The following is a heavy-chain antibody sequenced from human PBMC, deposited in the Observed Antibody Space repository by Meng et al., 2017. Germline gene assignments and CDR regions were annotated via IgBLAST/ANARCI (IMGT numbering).Heavy chain of an antibody. CDR2: IDWDDDK. CDR1: GVSLSTSGMC. CDR3: ARMKITMIREGSDAFDI. J-gene: IGHJ3*02. Sequence: SGPTLVKPTQTLTLICSSFGVSLSTSGMCVSWIRQPPGKALEWLALIDWDDDKYYSTSLKTRLTISKDTSKNQVVRTMTNMDPVDTATYYCARMKITMIREGSDAFDIWGQGKMVTVSS. V-gene: IGHV2-70*01. D-gene: IGHD3-22*01.